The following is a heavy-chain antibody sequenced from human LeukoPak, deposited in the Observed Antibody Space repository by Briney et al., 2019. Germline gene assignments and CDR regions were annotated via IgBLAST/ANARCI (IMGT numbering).Heavy chain of an antibody. CDR2: INHGGST. CDR1: GGSFSGSY. J-gene: IGHJ5*02. Sequence: PSETLPLTCAVYGGSFSGSYWSWIRQPPGKGLEWIGEINHGGSTNYGPSLKSRVTLSVDTSKSQFSLKLRSVTAADTAVYYCARGRRMVQGGESRNRFDPWGQRTLVTVSS. D-gene: IGHD3-10*01. V-gene: IGHV4-34*01. CDR3: ARGRRMVQGGESRNRFDP.